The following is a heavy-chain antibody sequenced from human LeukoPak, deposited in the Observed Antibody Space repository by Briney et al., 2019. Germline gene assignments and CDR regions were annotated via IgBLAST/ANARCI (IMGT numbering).Heavy chain of an antibody. D-gene: IGHD6-13*01. CDR2: ISSSSSYI. J-gene: IGHJ4*02. Sequence: GGSLRLFCAASGFTFSSYSMNWVRQGPGKGLEWVSSISSSSSYIYYADSVKGRFTISRVNAKNSLYLQMNSLRAEDTAVYYCARADSSSWYLDWGQGTLVTVSS. CDR1: GFTFSSYS. CDR3: ARADSSSWYLD. V-gene: IGHV3-21*01.